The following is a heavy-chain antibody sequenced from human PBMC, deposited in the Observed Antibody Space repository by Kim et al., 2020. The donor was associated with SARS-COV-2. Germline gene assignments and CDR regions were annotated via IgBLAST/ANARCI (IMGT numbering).Heavy chain of an antibody. CDR3: ARVEWGYSYGYAPCRETNLYY. CDR2: ISSSSSTI. V-gene: IGHV3-48*02. J-gene: IGHJ4*02. D-gene: IGHD5-18*01. Sequence: GGSLRLSCAASGFTFSSYSMNWVRQAPGKGLEWVSYISSSSSTIYYADSVKGRFTISRDNAKNSLYLQMNSLRDEDTAVYYCARVEWGYSYGYAPCRETNLYYWGQGTLVTVSS. CDR1: GFTFSSYS.